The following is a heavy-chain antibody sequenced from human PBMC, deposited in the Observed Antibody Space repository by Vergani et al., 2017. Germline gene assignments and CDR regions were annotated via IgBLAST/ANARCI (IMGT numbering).Heavy chain of an antibody. Sequence: QVQLHESGPGLVTPSQTLSLTCTVSGGSITSGSFYWSWIRQPAGKGLEWIGRIHSSGTTNYNPSLKSRVTLSVDTSKNQLSLRMTSVTAADTAVYYCARDSWTSELRGVYWFDTWGQGTLVSVSS. CDR3: ARDSWTSELRGVYWFDT. J-gene: IGHJ5*02. CDR1: GGSITSGSFY. CDR2: IHSSGTT. V-gene: IGHV4-61*02. D-gene: IGHD3-10*01.